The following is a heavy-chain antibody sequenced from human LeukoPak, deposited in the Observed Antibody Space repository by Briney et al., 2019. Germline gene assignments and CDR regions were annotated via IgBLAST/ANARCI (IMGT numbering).Heavy chain of an antibody. V-gene: IGHV5-51*01. D-gene: IGHD6-25*01. CDR3: ASGIAASGFDY. CDR1: GYGFTTCW. CDR2: INPGNSDT. J-gene: IGHJ4*02. Sequence: GESLKISCKGSGYGFTTCWIGWVRQMPGKGLEWMGVINPGNSDTRYSPSFQGQVTISADKSITTAYLQWSSLKASDTAMYYCASGIAASGFDYWGQGTLVTVSS.